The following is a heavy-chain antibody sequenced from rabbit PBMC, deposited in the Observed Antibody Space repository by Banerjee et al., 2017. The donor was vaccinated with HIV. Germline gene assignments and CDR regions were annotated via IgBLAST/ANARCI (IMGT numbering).Heavy chain of an antibody. CDR1: GFSFSGSYW. Sequence: QEQLEESGGDLVKPEGSLTITCTASGFSFSGSYWICWVRQAPGKGLEWIACIDTGSVSIDYASWAKGRFTISKTSSTTVTLQMASLTAADTATYFCAREGGYAGAGYAFNLWGPGTLVTVS. CDR2: IDTGSVSI. V-gene: IGHV1S45*01. J-gene: IGHJ4*01. CDR3: AREGGYAGAGYAFNL. D-gene: IGHD4-2*01.